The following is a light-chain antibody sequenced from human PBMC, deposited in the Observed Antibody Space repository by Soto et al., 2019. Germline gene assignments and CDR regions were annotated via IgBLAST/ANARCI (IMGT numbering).Light chain of an antibody. CDR2: DAS. CDR3: QQYNSYRT. CDR1: QSISSW. V-gene: IGKV1-5*01. Sequence: DIQMTQSPSTLSASVGDRVTITCRARQSISSWLAWYQQKPGKAPKLLIYDASILESGVPSRFSGSGSGTEFTLTISSLQPDDFVTYYCQQYNSYRTFGQGTKVEIK. J-gene: IGKJ1*01.